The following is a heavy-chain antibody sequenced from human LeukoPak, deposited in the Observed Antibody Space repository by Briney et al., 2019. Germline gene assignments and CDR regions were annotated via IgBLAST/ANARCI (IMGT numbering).Heavy chain of an antibody. D-gene: IGHD3-16*01. J-gene: IGHJ6*02. V-gene: IGHV3-7*03. CDR3: ARGGGLDV. CDR1: GFTFSSYW. Sequence: GGSLRLSCAASGFTFSSYWMNWARQAPGKGLEWVASINHNGNVNYYVDSVKGRFTISRDNAKNSLYLHMSNLRAEDTAVYFCARGGGLDVWGQGATVTVSS. CDR2: INHNGNVN.